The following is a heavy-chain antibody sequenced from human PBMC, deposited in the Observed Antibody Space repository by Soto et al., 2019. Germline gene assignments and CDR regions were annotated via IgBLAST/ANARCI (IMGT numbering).Heavy chain of an antibody. CDR3: ARHLAIFGVNEFDY. CDR2: IYYSGST. J-gene: IGHJ4*02. V-gene: IGHV4-59*08. Sequence: SETLSLTCTVSGGSISSYYWSWIRQPPGKGLEWIGYIYYSGSTNYNPSLKSRVTISVDTSKNQFSLKLSSVTAADTAVYYCARHLAIFGVNEFDYWGQGTLVTVSS. CDR1: GGSISSYY. D-gene: IGHD3-3*02.